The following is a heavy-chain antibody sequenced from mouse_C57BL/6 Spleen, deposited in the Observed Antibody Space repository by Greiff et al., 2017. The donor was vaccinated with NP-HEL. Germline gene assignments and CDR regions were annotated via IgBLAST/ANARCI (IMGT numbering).Heavy chain of an antibody. V-gene: IGHV1-69*01. D-gene: IGHD1-1*01. CDR3: ARRGTTVVYWYFDV. J-gene: IGHJ1*03. CDR1: GYTFPSYW. Sequence: QVQLQQPGAELVMPGASVKLSCKASGYTFPSYWMHWVKQWPGQGLEWIGEIDPSDSYPNSNQKFKGKSNLTVDKSSSTAYMQLSSLTSEDSAVYYCARRGTTVVYWYFDVWGTGTTVTVSS. CDR2: IDPSDSYP.